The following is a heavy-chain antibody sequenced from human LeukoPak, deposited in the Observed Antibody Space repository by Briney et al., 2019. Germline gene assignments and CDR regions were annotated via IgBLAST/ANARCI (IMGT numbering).Heavy chain of an antibody. J-gene: IGHJ4*02. CDR2: INSDGSST. CDR1: GFTFSSYW. Sequence: GGSLRLSCSASGFTFSSYWMHWVRQAPGKGLVWVSRINSDGSSTSYADSVKGRFTISRDNAKNTLYLQMNSLRAEDTAVYYCARGSRYYDFWSGYYKEFGYWGQGTLVTVSP. D-gene: IGHD3-3*01. V-gene: IGHV3-74*01. CDR3: ARGSRYYDFWSGYYKEFGY.